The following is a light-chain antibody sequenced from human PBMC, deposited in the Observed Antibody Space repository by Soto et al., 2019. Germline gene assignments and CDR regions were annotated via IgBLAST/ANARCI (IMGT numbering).Light chain of an antibody. CDR1: QTVNNNY. V-gene: IGKV3-20*01. CDR3: QQYGSSPLT. J-gene: IGKJ4*01. CDR2: GAS. Sequence: ELVLTQSPGTLSLSPGERATLCCRASQTVNNNYLAWYQQIPGQAPRLLISGASGRATGTPDRFSGSASGTDFTLTISRLEPEDFAVYYCQQYGSSPLTFGGGTKVDIK.